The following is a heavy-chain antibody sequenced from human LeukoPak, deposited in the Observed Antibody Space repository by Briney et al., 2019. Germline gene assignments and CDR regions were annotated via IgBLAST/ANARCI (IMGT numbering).Heavy chain of an antibody. CDR2: SSGSGGST. Sequence: GGSLRLSCAASGFTFSSYAMSWVRQAPGKGLEWVSASSGSGGSTYYADSVKGRFTISGDKSKNTLYLQRNSLRADDTAVYYCAKDDRGTTPPYYFDYWGQGTLVTVSS. D-gene: IGHD2-15*01. CDR1: GFTFSSYA. J-gene: IGHJ4*02. CDR3: AKDDRGTTPPYYFDY. V-gene: IGHV3-23*01.